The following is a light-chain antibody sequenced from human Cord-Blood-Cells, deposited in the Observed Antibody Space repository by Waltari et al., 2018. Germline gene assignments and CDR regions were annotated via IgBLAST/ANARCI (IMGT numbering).Light chain of an antibody. Sequence: DIQMTPSPPYLSASVGDRVTITCRASQSISSYLNWYLQKPGKAPKLLIYAASSLQSGVPSRFSGSGSGTDFTLTISSLQPKDFATYYCQQSYSTPLTFGGGTKVEIK. CDR3: QQSYSTPLT. J-gene: IGKJ4*01. CDR1: QSISSY. CDR2: AAS. V-gene: IGKV1-39*01.